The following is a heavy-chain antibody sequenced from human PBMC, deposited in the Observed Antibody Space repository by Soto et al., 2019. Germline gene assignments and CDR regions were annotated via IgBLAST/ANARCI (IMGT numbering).Heavy chain of an antibody. CDR3: AQCPSPFGGCERVDY. Sequence: EVQLLDSGGGWVQPGGSLRLSCAASGFKFSDNAMSWVRQAPGKGLEWVAAISGYGDTTYYVESVKGRFTTSRDNSKSTLHLQMNSLRAEDTAVYYCAQCPSPFGGCERVDYWGQGTLVTVSS. CDR1: GFKFSDNA. D-gene: IGHD1-26*01. CDR2: ISGYGDTT. J-gene: IGHJ4*02. V-gene: IGHV3-23*01.